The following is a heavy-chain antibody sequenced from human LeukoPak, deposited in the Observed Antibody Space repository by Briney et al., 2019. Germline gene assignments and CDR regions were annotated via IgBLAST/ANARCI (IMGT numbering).Heavy chain of an antibody. CDR3: ARPLVF. V-gene: IGHV3-48*02. D-gene: IGHD6-6*01. CDR2: ISTSSSTI. CDR1: GFTLSNSN. Sequence: PGGSLRLSCAASGFTLSNSNMNWVRQAPGKGLEWVSFISTSSSTIHYADSVKGRFTISRDNAKNSLSLQMNNPRDEDTAVYYCARPLVFWGQGTLVTVSS. J-gene: IGHJ4*02.